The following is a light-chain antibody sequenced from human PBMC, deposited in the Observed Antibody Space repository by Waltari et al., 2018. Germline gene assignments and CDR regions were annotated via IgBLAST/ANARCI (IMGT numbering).Light chain of an antibody. CDR2: GNN. Sequence: QSILTQPPSASGTPGRTVTISCSGSNSNVGANSVCWYQQLPGTAPTLLIFGNNQRPSGVPDRFSGSKSGTSASLAIRGLRSEDEADYYCATWDDRLTAVFGGGTKLTVL. CDR1: NSNVGANS. J-gene: IGLJ2*01. V-gene: IGLV1-47*01. CDR3: ATWDDRLTAV.